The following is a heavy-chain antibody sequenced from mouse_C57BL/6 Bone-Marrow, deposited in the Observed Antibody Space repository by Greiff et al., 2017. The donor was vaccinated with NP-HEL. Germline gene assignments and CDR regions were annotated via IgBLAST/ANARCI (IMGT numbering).Heavy chain of an antibody. J-gene: IGHJ3*01. CDR3: ASGNGSSLAWFAY. CDR2: ILPSIGRT. V-gene: IGHV15-2*01. D-gene: IGHD1-1*01. Sequence: QVQLQQSGSELRSPGSSVKLSCKDFDSEVFPIAYMCWVRQKPGHGFEWIGGILPSIGRTIYGEMFEDIATLDADTLSNTAYLGLNRLTSEDSAIYYCASGNGSSLAWFAYWGQGTLVTVSA. CDR1: DSEVFPIAY.